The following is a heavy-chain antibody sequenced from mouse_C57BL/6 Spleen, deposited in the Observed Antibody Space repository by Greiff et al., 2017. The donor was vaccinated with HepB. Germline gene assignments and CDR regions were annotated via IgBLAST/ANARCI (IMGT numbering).Heavy chain of an antibody. D-gene: IGHD2-3*01. CDR3: ARGGWLFPFAY. CDR1: GYTFTSYW. V-gene: IGHV1-61*01. Sequence: QVQLQQPGAELVRPGSSVKLSCKASGYTFTSYWMDWVKQRPGQGLEWIGNVYPSDSETHYNQKFKDKATLTVDKSSSTAYMQLSSLTSEDSAVYYCARGGWLFPFAYWGQGTLVTVSA. J-gene: IGHJ3*01. CDR2: VYPSDSET.